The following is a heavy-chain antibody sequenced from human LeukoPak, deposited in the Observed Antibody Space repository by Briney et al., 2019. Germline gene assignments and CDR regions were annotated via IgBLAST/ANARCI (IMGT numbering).Heavy chain of an antibody. J-gene: IGHJ4*02. CDR2: IKNVADSATT. CDR1: GFTFSYAW. CDR3: TTVGGSGGY. D-gene: IGHD3-16*01. Sequence: AGGSLRLSCAASGFTFSYAWMSWVPQAPGKGLEWVGRIKNVADSATTDYAAPVKGRFTISRDDSKNTLYVQMNSLKTEDTAVYYCTTVGGSGGYWGQGTLVTVSS. V-gene: IGHV3-15*01.